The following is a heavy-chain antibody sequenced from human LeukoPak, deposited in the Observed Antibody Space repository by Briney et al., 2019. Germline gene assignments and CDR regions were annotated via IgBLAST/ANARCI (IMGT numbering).Heavy chain of an antibody. J-gene: IGHJ5*02. CDR2: ISGSGGST. CDR1: GFTFSSYA. V-gene: IGHV3-23*01. CDR3: AKDPYYYGSRWFDP. Sequence: GGSLRLSCAAAGFTFSSYAMSWVRQAPGKGLEWVSAISGSGGSTYYADSVKGRFTISRDNSKNTLYLQMNSLRAEDTAVYYCAKDPYYYGSRWFDPWGQGTLVTVSS. D-gene: IGHD3-10*01.